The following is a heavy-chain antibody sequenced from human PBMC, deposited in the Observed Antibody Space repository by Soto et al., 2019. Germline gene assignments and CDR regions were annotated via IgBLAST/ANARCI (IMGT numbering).Heavy chain of an antibody. D-gene: IGHD2-8*01. J-gene: IGHJ6*02. V-gene: IGHV1-69*13. CDR2: IIPIFGTA. Sequence: SVKVSCKASGGTFSSYAISWVRQAPGQGLEWKGGIIPIFGTANYAQKFQGRVTITADESTSTAYMELSSLRSEDTAVYYCARCSGGVCNYGYYYYYGMDVWGQGTTVTVS. CDR3: ARCSGGVCNYGYYYYYGMDV. CDR1: GGTFSSYA.